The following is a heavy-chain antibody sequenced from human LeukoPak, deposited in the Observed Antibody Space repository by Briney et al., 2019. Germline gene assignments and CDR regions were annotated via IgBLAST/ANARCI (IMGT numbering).Heavy chain of an antibody. CDR2: IHYSGST. J-gene: IGHJ4*02. Sequence: PSETLSLTCTVSGYSISSGYYWGWIRQPPGKELEWIGSIHYSGSTSYNPSLKSRVTISGDTSKNQFSLKLSSVTAADTAVYYCARGFRGPNFDYWGQGTLVTVSS. D-gene: IGHD3-10*01. V-gene: IGHV4-38-2*02. CDR1: GYSISSGYY. CDR3: ARGFRGPNFDY.